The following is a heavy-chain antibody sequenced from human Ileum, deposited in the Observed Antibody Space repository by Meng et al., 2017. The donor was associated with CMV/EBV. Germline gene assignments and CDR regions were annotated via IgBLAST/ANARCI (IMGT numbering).Heavy chain of an antibody. CDR1: GFTFSSYN. Sequence: GESLKISCAASGFTFSSYNMNWVRQAPGKGLEWVSSITSGSSDIYYADSVKGRFTISRDNAKNSLYLQMNSLRAEDTAVYYCAIGVGNYLDYWGQGTLVTVSS. V-gene: IGHV3-21*01. CDR3: AIGVGNYLDY. J-gene: IGHJ4*02. CDR2: ITSGSSDI. D-gene: IGHD2-21*01.